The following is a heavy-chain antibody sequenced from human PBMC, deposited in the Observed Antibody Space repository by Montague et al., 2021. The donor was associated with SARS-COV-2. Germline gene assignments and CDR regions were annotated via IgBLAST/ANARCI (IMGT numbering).Heavy chain of an antibody. V-gene: IGHV2-5*02. Sequence: PALVKPTQTLTLTCTFSGFSLSTTGVGVGWLRQPPGKALEWLALIYWDDDKRYSPSLKTRLTISKDTSKNQVVLTMTNMDPVDTGTYYCARIPEYSSGGGPDWYFDLWGRGTLVTVSS. J-gene: IGHJ2*01. D-gene: IGHD6-19*01. CDR3: ARIPEYSSGGGPDWYFDL. CDR1: GFSLSTTGVG. CDR2: IYWDDDK.